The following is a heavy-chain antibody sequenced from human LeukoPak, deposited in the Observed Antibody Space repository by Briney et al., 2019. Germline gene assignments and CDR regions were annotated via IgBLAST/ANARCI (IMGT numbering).Heavy chain of an antibody. V-gene: IGHV1-69*13. D-gene: IGHD4/OR15-4a*01. CDR1: GGTFSSYA. CDR3: ASSAAKDYYYYYLDV. J-gene: IGHJ6*03. CDR2: IIPIFGTA. Sequence: ASVEVSCKASGGTFSSYAISWVRQAPEQGLEWMGGIIPIFGTANYAQKFQRRVTITAHESTRTAYMELSSLRSEDTAVYYCASSAAKDYYYYYLDVWGKGTTVTISS.